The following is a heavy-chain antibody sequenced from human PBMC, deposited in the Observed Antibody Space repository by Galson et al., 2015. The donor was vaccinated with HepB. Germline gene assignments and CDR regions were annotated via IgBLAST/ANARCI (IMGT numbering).Heavy chain of an antibody. CDR1: EFSLGSYW. CDR3: ARDRGDFWSGYLFEY. D-gene: IGHD3-3*01. J-gene: IGHJ4*02. Sequence: SLRLSCAASEFSLGSYWMTWVRQAPGKGPEWVANIKRDGSTINYADSVRGRFTISRDNAENSLYLQMDSLRVEDTAVYYCARDRGDFWSGYLFEYWGQGILVTISA. V-gene: IGHV3-7*03. CDR2: IKRDGSTI.